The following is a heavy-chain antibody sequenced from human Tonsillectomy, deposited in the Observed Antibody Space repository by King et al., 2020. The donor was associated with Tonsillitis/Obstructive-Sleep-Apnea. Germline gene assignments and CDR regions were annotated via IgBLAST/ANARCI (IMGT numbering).Heavy chain of an antibody. J-gene: IGHJ4*02. CDR3: ARADSDYYGSGSYYPLDY. CDR1: GFTVSSNY. D-gene: IGHD3-10*01. CDR2: IYSGCST. V-gene: IGHV3-53*01. Sequence: VQLVESGGGLIQPGGSLRLSCAASGFTVSSNYMSWVRQAPGKGLEWVSVIYSGCSTYYADSVKGRFTISRDNSKNTLYLQMNSLRAEDTAVYYCARADSDYYGSGSYYPLDYWGQGTLVTVSS.